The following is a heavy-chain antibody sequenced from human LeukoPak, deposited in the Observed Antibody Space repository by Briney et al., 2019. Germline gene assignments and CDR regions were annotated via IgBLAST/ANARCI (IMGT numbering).Heavy chain of an antibody. CDR3: AKVRWGSDNALDS. CDR2: ISYDGSNK. J-gene: IGHJ4*02. D-gene: IGHD3-16*01. V-gene: IGHV3-30*18. Sequence: GGSLRLSCAASGFTFSSYGMHWVRQAPVKGLEWVAVISYDGSNKYYADSVKGRFTISRDNSMNTLYLQMNSLRAEDTAVYYCAKVRWGSDNALDSWGQGTLVTGSS. CDR1: GFTFSSYG.